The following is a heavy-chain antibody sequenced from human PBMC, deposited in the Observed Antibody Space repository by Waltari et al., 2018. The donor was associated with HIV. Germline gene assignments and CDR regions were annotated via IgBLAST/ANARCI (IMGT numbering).Heavy chain of an antibody. CDR3: ARGKRENDWYFDL. J-gene: IGHJ2*01. Sequence: QPQLQESGPGLVKPSETLSLTCTVSGGSISSSSYNWGWIRQPPGKGLEWIGSIYYSGSTYYNPSLKSRVTISVDRSKNQFSLKLTSVTAADTAVYYCARGKRENDWYFDLWGRGTLVTVSS. V-gene: IGHV4-39*01. CDR1: GGSISSSSYN. CDR2: IYYSGST.